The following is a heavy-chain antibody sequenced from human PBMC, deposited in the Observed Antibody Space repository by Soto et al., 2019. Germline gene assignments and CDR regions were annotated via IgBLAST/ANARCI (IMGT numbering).Heavy chain of an antibody. CDR1: GFSFRTTW. CDR2: IKSKSAGETT. CDR3: STGSPFSGSFFDY. Sequence: EVQLVESGGGLVKPGGSLRLSCAASGFSFRTTWMAWVRQAPGKGLEWVGRIKSKSAGETTDYADPVKGRFTIARDDAKDTLYLHMDSLETGDTAVYYCSTGSPFSGSFFDYWGQGPLDTGSS. D-gene: IGHD2-15*01. V-gene: IGHV3-15*05. J-gene: IGHJ4*02.